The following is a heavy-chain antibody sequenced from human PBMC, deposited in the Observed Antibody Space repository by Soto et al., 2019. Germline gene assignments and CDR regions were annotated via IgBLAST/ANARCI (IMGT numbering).Heavy chain of an antibody. CDR1: GFTFSNYY. Sequence: QVQLVESGGGFVKPGGSLRLSCTASGFTFSNYYMNWIRQAPGKGLEWVSYISSSSNYINYADSVKGRFTISRDNAKNSLFLQMNSLRADDTSVYYCAIARGRSGGCSADYWGQGTLVTVSS. D-gene: IGHD2-15*01. CDR3: AIARGRSGGCSADY. V-gene: IGHV3-11*05. J-gene: IGHJ4*02. CDR2: ISSSSNYI.